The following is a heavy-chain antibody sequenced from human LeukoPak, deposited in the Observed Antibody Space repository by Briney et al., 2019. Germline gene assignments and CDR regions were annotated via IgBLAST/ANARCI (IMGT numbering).Heavy chain of an antibody. D-gene: IGHD5-24*01. J-gene: IGHJ4*02. CDR2: IYYSGST. CDR3: ARHRSPRWLQYLCYFDY. CDR1: GGSISSSSYH. V-gene: IGHV4-39*01. Sequence: PSETLSLTCTVSGGSISSSSYHWGWIRQPPGKGLEWIGSIYYSGSTFYNPSLKSRVTISVDTSKNQFSLKLSSVTAADTAVYYCARHRSPRWLQYLCYFDYWDQGTLVAVSS.